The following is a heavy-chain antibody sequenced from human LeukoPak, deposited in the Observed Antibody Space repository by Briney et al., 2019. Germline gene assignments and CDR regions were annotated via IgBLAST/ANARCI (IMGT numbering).Heavy chain of an antibody. Sequence: ASVKVSCKASGYTFTGYYMHWVRQAPGQGLEWMGWINPNSGGTNYAQKFQGWVTMTRDTSISTAYMELSRLRSDDTAVYYCARATPNYYYYGMDVWGQGTTVTVSS. CDR2: INPNSGGT. D-gene: IGHD2-15*01. J-gene: IGHJ6*02. CDR3: ARATPNYYYYGMDV. V-gene: IGHV1-2*04. CDR1: GYTFTGYY.